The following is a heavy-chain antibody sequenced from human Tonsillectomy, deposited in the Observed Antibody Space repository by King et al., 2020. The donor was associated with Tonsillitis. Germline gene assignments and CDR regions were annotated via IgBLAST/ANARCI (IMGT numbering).Heavy chain of an antibody. CDR2: IDWDDDT. V-gene: IGHV2-70*01. CDR3: ARAFFFDRSGYYSPPGDYFYGMDV. J-gene: IGHJ6*02. D-gene: IGHD3-22*01. Sequence: VTLKESGPALVKPPQTLTLTCTFSGFSLNTGGMCVTWLRQPPGKALEWLALIDWDDDTYYSTSLETRLTISKDTSNTQVVLTMTNMDPVDTATYYCARAFFFDRSGYYSPPGDYFYGMDVWGQGTTVTVSS. CDR1: GFSLNTGGMC.